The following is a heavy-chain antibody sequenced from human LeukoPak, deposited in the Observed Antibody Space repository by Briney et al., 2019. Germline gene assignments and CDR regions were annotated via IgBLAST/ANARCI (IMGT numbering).Heavy chain of an antibody. Sequence: ASVKVSCKASGYTLTSYAMHWVRQAPGQRLEWMGWINAGNGNTKYSQKFQGRVTITRDTSASTAYMELSSLRSEDTAVYYCARSYYGSGPWFDPWGQGTLVTVSS. CDR2: INAGNGNT. V-gene: IGHV1-3*01. D-gene: IGHD3-10*01. CDR3: ARSYYGSGPWFDP. J-gene: IGHJ5*02. CDR1: GYTLTSYA.